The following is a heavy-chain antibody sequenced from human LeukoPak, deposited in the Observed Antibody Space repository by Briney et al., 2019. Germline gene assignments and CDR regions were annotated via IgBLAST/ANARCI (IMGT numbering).Heavy chain of an antibody. D-gene: IGHD1-1*01. Sequence: GGSLRLSCAASGFGFSSYEMNWVRQAPGKGLEWVSYSSSSGTTNHYADSVKGRFTISRDNAKNSLYLQMNYLRAEDTAVYYCARDWKFWGQGTLVTVSS. V-gene: IGHV3-48*03. CDR1: GFGFSSYE. CDR3: ARDWKF. J-gene: IGHJ4*02. CDR2: SSSSGTTN.